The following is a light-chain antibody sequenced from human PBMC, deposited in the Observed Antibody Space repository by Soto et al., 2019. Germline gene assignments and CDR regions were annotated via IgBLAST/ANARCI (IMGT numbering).Light chain of an antibody. CDR3: QSYDSRLSAPHVV. CDR1: SSNIGAGYD. Sequence: QSVLTQPPSVSGAPGQRVTISCTGSSSNIGAGYDVHWYQQLPGTAPKLLIYGNSNRPSGVPDRVSGSKSGTSASLAITGLLAEDEEDYYGQSYDSRLSAPHVVFGGGTKLTVL. J-gene: IGLJ2*01. CDR2: GNS. V-gene: IGLV1-40*01.